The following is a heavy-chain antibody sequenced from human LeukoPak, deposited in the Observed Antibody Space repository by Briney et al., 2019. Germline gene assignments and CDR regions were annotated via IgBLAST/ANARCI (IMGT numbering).Heavy chain of an antibody. D-gene: IGHD3-10*01. CDR2: ISAYNGNT. V-gene: IGHV1-18*04. CDR1: GYTFTSYG. CDR3: AREVQLWFGELSGYYGMDV. Sequence: GASVKVSCKASGYTFTSYGISWVRQAPGQGLEWMGWISAYNGNTNYAQKLQGRVTMTIDTSTSTAYMELRSLRSDDTAVYYCAREVQLWFGELSGYYGMDVWGKGTTVTVSS. J-gene: IGHJ6*04.